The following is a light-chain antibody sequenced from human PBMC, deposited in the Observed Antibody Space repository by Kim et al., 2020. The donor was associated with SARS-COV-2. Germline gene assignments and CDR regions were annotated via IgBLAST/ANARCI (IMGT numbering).Light chain of an antibody. CDR1: SSNIGSNT. Sequence: GQRVTVSCSGRSSNIGSNTVNWYRQLPGTAPKLLIYSNNPRPSGVPDRFSGSKSGTSASLAISGLQSEDEADYYCAAWDDSLNGPVFGGGTQLTVL. CDR2: SNN. V-gene: IGLV1-44*01. J-gene: IGLJ2*01. CDR3: AAWDDSLNGPV.